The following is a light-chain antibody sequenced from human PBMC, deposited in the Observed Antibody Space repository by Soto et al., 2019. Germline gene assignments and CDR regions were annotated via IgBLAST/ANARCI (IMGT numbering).Light chain of an antibody. CDR2: GAS. CDR3: QQRDEMPPA. J-gene: IGKJ1*01. V-gene: IGKV3-20*01. Sequence: EIVLTQSPGTLSLSPGERATLSRRASQSVSNNYLAWYQQKPGQAPRLLIYGASNRATGIPERFSGSGSGTNFSLTISSLQSEDFAVYYCQQRDEMPPAFGQGTKVDIK. CDR1: QSVSNNY.